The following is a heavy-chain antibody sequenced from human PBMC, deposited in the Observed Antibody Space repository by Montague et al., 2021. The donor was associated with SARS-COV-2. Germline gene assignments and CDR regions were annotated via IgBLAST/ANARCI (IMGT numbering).Heavy chain of an antibody. V-gene: IGHV4-59*12. CDR2: ITYSGAT. D-gene: IGHD3-10*01. J-gene: IGHJ4*02. CDR1: GVSISTDY. Sequence: SETLSLTCTVSGVSISTDYWTWIRQPPGKGLEWIGYITYSGATNYNPSLKSRVSISLDMSTNQFSLELTSVTAADTAVYFCARSVVSESFYGSGSFLDSWGQGTLVTVSS. CDR3: ARSVVSESFYGSGSFLDS.